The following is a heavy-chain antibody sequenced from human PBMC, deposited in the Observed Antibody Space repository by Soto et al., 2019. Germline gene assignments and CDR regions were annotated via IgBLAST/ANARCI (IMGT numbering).Heavy chain of an antibody. CDR3: ARDNPSYYYGMDV. J-gene: IGHJ6*02. CDR2: IYYSGST. V-gene: IGHV4-61*01. CDR1: GGSVSSGSYY. Sequence: SETLSLTCTVSGGSVSSGSYYWSWIRQPPGKGLEWIGYIYYSGSTNYNPSLKSRVTISVDTSKNQFSLKLSSVTAANTAVYYCARDNPSYYYGMDVWGQGTTVTVS.